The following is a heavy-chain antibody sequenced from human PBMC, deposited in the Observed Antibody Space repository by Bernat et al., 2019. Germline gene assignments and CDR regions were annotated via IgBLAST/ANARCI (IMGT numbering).Heavy chain of an antibody. J-gene: IGHJ4*02. CDR1: GGTFSSYA. CDR3: ARAGRGVIMMDYFDY. D-gene: IGHD3-10*01. CDR2: IIPIFGTA. V-gene: IGHV1-69*01. Sequence: QVQLVQSGAEVKKPGSSVKVSCKASGGTFSSYAISWVRQAPGQGLEWMGGIIPIFGTANYAQKFQGRVTITADESTNTAYMELSSLRSEDTAVYYGARAGRGVIMMDYFDYWGQGTLVTVSS.